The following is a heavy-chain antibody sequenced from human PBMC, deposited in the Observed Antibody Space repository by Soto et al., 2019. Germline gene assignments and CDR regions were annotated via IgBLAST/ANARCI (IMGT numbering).Heavy chain of an antibody. V-gene: IGHV3-21*01. D-gene: IGHD5-18*01. J-gene: IGHJ4*02. CDR1: GFTFSSYS. CDR2: ISSSSSYI. CDR3: ASLPSAGYSYGSDNLDY. Sequence: GGSLRLSCAASGFTFSSYSMNWVRQAPGKGLEWVSSISSSSSYIYYADSVKGRFTISRDNAKNSLYLQMNSLRAEDTAVYYCASLPSAGYSYGSDNLDYWGQGTLVTVSS.